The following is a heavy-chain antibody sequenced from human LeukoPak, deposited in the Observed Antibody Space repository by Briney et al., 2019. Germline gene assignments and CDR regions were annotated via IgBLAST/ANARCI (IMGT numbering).Heavy chain of an antibody. Sequence: SETLSLTCTVSGGSISSYYWSWIRQPPGKGLEWIGYIYYSGSTNYNPSLKSRVTISVDTSKNQLSLKLSSVTAADTAVYYCARRSYGDNNWFDPWGQGTLVTVSS. J-gene: IGHJ5*02. CDR2: IYYSGST. CDR3: ARRSYGDNNWFDP. V-gene: IGHV4-59*08. CDR1: GGSISSYY. D-gene: IGHD3-10*01.